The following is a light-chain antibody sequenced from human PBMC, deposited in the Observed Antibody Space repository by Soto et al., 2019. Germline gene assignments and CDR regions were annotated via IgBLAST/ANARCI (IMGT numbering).Light chain of an antibody. CDR2: DAS. CDR3: QQDGSSPPIT. Sequence: EIVLTQSPATLSLSPGERATLSCGASQSVSSSYLAWYQQKPGLAPRLLIYDASSRATGIPDRFSGRGSGTDFTLTISRLEPEDFAVYYCQQDGSSPPITFGQGTRLEIK. V-gene: IGKV3D-20*01. CDR1: QSVSSSY. J-gene: IGKJ5*01.